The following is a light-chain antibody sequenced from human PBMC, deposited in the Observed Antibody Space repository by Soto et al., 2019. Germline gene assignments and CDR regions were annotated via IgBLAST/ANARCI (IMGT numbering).Light chain of an antibody. CDR2: AAS. CDR1: QGISSY. J-gene: IGKJ1*01. Sequence: AIRMTQSPSSFSASTGDRVTITCRASQGISSYLAWYQQKPGKAPKLLIYAASTLQSGVPSRFSGSGSGTDFTLTISCLQSEDFAPYYCQQYYGCPHTFGQGTKVEIK. V-gene: IGKV1-8*01. CDR3: QQYYGCPHT.